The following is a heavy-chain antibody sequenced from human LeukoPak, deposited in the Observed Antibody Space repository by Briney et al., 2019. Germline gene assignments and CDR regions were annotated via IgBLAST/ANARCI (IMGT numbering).Heavy chain of an antibody. Sequence: SGTLSLTCTVSGGSISSSSYYWGWIRQPPGKGLEWIGSIYYSGSTYYNPSLKSRVTISVDTSKNQFSLKLSSVTAADTAVYYCASTPDYYDSSGYSDYWGQGTLVTVSS. D-gene: IGHD3-22*01. J-gene: IGHJ4*02. CDR1: GGSISSSSYY. CDR2: IYYSGST. V-gene: IGHV4-39*01. CDR3: ASTPDYYDSSGYSDY.